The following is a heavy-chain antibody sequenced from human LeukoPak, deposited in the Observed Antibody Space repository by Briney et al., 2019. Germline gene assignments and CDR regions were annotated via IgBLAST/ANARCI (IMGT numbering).Heavy chain of an antibody. D-gene: IGHD3-3*01. CDR2: ISAYNGNT. Sequence: ASVKVSCKASGYTFTSYGISWVRQAPGQGHEWMGWISAYNGNTNYAQKLQGRVTMTTDTPTSTAYMELRSLRSDDTAVYYCARCPNYDFWGGYYPPRLRGFDPWGQGTLVTVSS. J-gene: IGHJ5*02. CDR1: GYTFTSYG. V-gene: IGHV1-18*01. CDR3: ARCPNYDFWGGYYPPRLRGFDP.